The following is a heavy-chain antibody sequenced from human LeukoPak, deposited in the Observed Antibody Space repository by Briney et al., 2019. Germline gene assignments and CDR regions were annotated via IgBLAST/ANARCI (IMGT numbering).Heavy chain of an antibody. V-gene: IGHV1-46*01. CDR3: ARSSGRSPNREYMDV. J-gene: IGHJ6*03. CDR2: INPSGGST. CDR1: GYTFTT. D-gene: IGHD1-14*01. Sequence: GASVKVSCKASGYTFTTHWVRQAPGQGLEWMGIINPSGGSTSYAQKFQGRVTMTRDTSTSTVYMELSSLRSEDTAVYYCARSSGRSPNREYMDVWGKGTTVTVSS.